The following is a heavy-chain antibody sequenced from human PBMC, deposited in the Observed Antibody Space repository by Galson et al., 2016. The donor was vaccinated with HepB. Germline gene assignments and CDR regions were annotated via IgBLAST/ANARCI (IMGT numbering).Heavy chain of an antibody. CDR1: GFSFVDYA. J-gene: IGHJ4*02. CDR3: ARALSTLITRPPGDY. D-gene: IGHD1-1*01. CDR2: IAGHSGSI. Sequence: SLRLSCAAPGFSFVDYAMHWVRQVPGKGLEWVSGIAGHSGSIGYADSVKGRFTISRDNAKNSLYLQMNSLRPEDTALYFCARALSTLITRPPGDYWGQGTLVTVSS. V-gene: IGHV3-9*01.